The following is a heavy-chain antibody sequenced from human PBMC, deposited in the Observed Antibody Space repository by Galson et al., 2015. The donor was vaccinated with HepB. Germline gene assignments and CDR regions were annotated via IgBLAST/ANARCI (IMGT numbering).Heavy chain of an antibody. CDR3: AKDLGGSSAGLRYYYYGRDV. V-gene: IGHV3-43*01. D-gene: IGHD6-6*01. CDR2: ISWDGSST. CDR1: GFTFSAST. J-gene: IGHJ6*02. Sequence: SLRLSCAASGFTFSASTMHWVRQAPGKGLEWVSLISWDGSSTYYADSVKGRFTISRDNTKNSLYLQMNSLRTEDTALYYCAKDLGGSSAGLRYYYYGRDVWGPGTPVTVSS.